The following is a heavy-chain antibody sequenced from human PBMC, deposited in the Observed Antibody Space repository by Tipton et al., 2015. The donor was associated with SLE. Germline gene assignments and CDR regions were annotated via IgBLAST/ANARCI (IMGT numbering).Heavy chain of an antibody. D-gene: IGHD6-13*01. CDR2: IYPGDSDT. CDR3: ARDAIAAAGTNGAFDI. Sequence: QLVQSGAEVKKPGESLKISCKGSGYSFTSYWIGWVRQMPGKGLEWMGIIYPGDSDTRYSPSFQGQVTISADKSISTAYLQWSSLKASDTAMHYCARDAIAAAGTNGAFDIWGQGTMVTVSS. J-gene: IGHJ3*02. V-gene: IGHV5-51*03. CDR1: GYSFTSYW.